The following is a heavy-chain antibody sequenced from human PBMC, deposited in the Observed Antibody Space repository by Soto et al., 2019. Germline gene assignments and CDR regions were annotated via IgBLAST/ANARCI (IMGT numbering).Heavy chain of an antibody. D-gene: IGHD5-12*01. V-gene: IGHV4-30-4*01. J-gene: IGHJ4*02. CDR3: ARSQRGYSDGPFDF. Sequence: SETLSLTCTISGGSISSGDYYWDWIRQPPGKGLEWIGYIYNSGSPYYNPSLKTRVTISADTSKNQFSLKLTSVTAAGTAVYFCARSQRGYSDGPFDFWGQGTLVTVSS. CDR2: IYNSGSP. CDR1: GGSISSGDYY.